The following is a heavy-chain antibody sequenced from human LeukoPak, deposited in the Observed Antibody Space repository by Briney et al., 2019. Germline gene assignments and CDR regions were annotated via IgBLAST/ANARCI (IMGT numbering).Heavy chain of an antibody. CDR1: GGSISSSNW. D-gene: IGHD5-18*01. CDR3: AGRGYSYLGGFDP. Sequence: SETLSLTCVVSGGSISSSNWWAWVRQSPGKGLEWIGEIYHSGSTNYNPSLKSRVTISVDKSKNQFSLNLSSVTAADTAVYYCAGRGYSYLGGFDPWGQGTLVTVSS. J-gene: IGHJ5*02. V-gene: IGHV4-4*02. CDR2: IYHSGST.